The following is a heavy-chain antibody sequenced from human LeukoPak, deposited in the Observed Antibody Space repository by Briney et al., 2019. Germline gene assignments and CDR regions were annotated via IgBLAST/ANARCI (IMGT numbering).Heavy chain of an antibody. J-gene: IGHJ5*02. CDR1: GGSISSGDYY. V-gene: IGHV4-30-2*01. CDR2: IYHSGST. Sequence: PSETLSLTCTVSGGSISSGDYYWSWIRQPPGKGLEWIGYIYHSGSTYYNPSLKSRVTISVDRSKNQFSLKLSSVTAADTAVYYCARSVVRRTLADWFDPWGQGTLVTVSS. D-gene: IGHD3-10*01. CDR3: ARSVVRRTLADWFDP.